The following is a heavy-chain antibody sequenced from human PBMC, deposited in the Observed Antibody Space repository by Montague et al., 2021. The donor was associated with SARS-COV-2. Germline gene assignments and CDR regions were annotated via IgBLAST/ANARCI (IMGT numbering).Heavy chain of an antibody. V-gene: IGHV4-34*01. D-gene: IGHD5-12*01. Sequence: SETLSLTCAVYGGSFSGYYWSWIRQPPGRGLEWIGETNDSGRTNYNPSLKGRVTISVDTSKNQFSLRLSSVTAADTAVYFCARRGYTGSDYFDYWGQGTLVTVSS. J-gene: IGHJ4*02. CDR2: TNDSGRT. CDR3: ARRGYTGSDYFDY. CDR1: GGSFSGYY.